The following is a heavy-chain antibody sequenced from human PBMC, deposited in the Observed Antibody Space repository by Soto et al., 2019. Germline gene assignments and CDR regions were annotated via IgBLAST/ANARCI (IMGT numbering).Heavy chain of an antibody. V-gene: IGHV1-2*02. Sequence: QLVQSGAEVKKPGASVKVSCKTSGPTFIVYYIHWVRQAPGQGLEWMGGIDPKSGGTTYEQKFLGRVTMTRDASINTAYMELNRLTSDDTAVYYCARVSVDVPEWGQGTLLTVSS. J-gene: IGHJ4*02. CDR1: GPTFIVYY. CDR3: ARVSVDVPE. D-gene: IGHD5-12*01. CDR2: IDPKSGGT.